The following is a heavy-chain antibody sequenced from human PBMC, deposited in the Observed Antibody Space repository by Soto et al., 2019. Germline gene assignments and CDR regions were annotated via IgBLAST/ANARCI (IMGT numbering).Heavy chain of an antibody. Sequence: ASVKVSCKASGYTFTGYYVLWVRQAPGQGPECMGWINPYTGGTNYAQKFQGRVTMTRDTPISTAYMELSKLISDDTAVYYCATQFHHCGGDCYRGPYFGMDVWGQGTTVTVSS. CDR1: GYTFTGYY. CDR2: INPYTGGT. CDR3: ATQFHHCGGDCYRGPYFGMDV. D-gene: IGHD2-21*02. V-gene: IGHV1-2*02. J-gene: IGHJ6*02.